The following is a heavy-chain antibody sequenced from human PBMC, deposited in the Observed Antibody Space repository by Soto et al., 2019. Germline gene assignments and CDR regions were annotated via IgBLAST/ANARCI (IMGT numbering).Heavy chain of an antibody. V-gene: IGHV3-21*01. CDR3: ARETTTMIVGSYYGMDV. J-gene: IGHJ6*02. D-gene: IGHD3-22*01. CDR1: GFTFSSYS. Sequence: GGSLRLSCAASGFTFSSYSMNWVRQAPGKGLEWVSSISSSSSYIYYADSVKGRFTISRDNAKNSLYLQMNSLRAEDTAVYYCARETTTMIVGSYYGMDVWGQGTTVTVSS. CDR2: ISSSSSYI.